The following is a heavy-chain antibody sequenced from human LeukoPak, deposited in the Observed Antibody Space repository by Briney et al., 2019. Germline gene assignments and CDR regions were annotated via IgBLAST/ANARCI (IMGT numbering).Heavy chain of an antibody. Sequence: SETLSLTCTVSGGSFSSSSYYWGWIRQPPGKGLEWIGSIYYSGSTYYNPSLKSRVTISVDTSKNQFSLKLSSVTAADTAVYYCARRGMVRGVIRRGYYYYMDVWGKGTTVTISS. CDR2: IYYSGST. J-gene: IGHJ6*03. V-gene: IGHV4-39*07. CDR3: ARRGMVRGVIRRGYYYYMDV. CDR1: GGSFSSSSYY. D-gene: IGHD3-10*01.